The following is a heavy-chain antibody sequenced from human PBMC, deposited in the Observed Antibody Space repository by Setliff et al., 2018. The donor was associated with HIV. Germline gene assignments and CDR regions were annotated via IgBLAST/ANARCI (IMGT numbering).Heavy chain of an antibody. Sequence: GASVKVSCKASGYTFTDYYMQWVRQAPGQGLEWMGWINPHSGGTNFAQKFQGRVTMTRDTSISTAYMELSRLRFDDTAVYYCAADGKDYGDTWRFDLWGRGTLVTVSS. D-gene: IGHD4-17*01. V-gene: IGHV1-2*02. CDR2: INPHSGGT. CDR1: GYTFTDYY. CDR3: AADGKDYGDTWRFDL. J-gene: IGHJ2*01.